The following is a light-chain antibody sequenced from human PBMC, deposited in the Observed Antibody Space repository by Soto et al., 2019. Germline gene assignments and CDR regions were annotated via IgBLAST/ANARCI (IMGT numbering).Light chain of an antibody. CDR3: QKYSIVIT. CDR2: AAS. V-gene: IGKV1-27*01. Sequence: DIQMTQSPSSLSTSVGDRVTITCRASQGISNFLAWYQQKPGKVPKLLISAASTLQSGVPSRFSGSGSGTDFTLTITSLQPEDVANYYFQKYSIVITFGQGTRLEIK. J-gene: IGKJ5*01. CDR1: QGISNF.